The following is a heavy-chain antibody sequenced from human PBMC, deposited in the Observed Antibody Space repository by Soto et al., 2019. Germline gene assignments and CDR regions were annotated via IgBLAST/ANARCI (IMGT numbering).Heavy chain of an antibody. CDR1: GGSFSGYY. Sequence: SETLSLACAVYGGSFSGYYWSWIRQPPGKGLEWIGEINHSGSTNYNPSLKSRVTISVDTSKNQFSLKLSSVTAADTAVYYCARGSSKLGSGPGGYWGQGTLVTVSS. CDR2: INHSGST. J-gene: IGHJ4*02. D-gene: IGHD6-6*01. CDR3: ARGSSKLGSGPGGY. V-gene: IGHV4-34*01.